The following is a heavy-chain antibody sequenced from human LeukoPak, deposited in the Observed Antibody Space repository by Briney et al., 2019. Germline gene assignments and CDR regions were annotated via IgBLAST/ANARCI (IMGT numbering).Heavy chain of an antibody. Sequence: GGSLRLSCVASGFTFDSYAMTWVRQAPGKGLGWVSSVTGSGTFTYYADSVKGRFTISRDNAKSTLYLQMSSLRVEDTAVYYCAKDGITLFGVATMFSFLDVWGRGTTVTVSS. J-gene: IGHJ6*04. CDR1: GFTFDSYA. CDR3: AKDGITLFGVATMFSFLDV. CDR2: VTGSGTFT. V-gene: IGHV3-23*01. D-gene: IGHD3-3*01.